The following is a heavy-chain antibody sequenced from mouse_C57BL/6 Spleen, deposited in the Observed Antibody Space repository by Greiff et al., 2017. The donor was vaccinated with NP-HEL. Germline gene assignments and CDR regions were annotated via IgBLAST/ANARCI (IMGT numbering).Heavy chain of an antibody. D-gene: IGHD1-1*01. V-gene: IGHV5-4*03. J-gene: IGHJ4*01. CDR3: ARGEDYYGSRYYYAMDY. CDR2: ISDGGSYT. Sequence: DVKLVESGGGLVKPGGSLKLSCAASGFTFSSYAMSWVRQTPEKRLEWVATISDGGSYTYYPDNVKGRFTISRDNAKTNLYLQMSHMKAEDTAMYYCARGEDYYGSRYYYAMDYWGQGTSVTVSS. CDR1: GFTFSSYA.